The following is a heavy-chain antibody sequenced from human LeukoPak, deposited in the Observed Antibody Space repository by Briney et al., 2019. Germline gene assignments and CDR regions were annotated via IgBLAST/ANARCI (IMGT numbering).Heavy chain of an antibody. V-gene: IGHV4-61*02. CDR2: IYTSGST. CDR3: ARLKWGGYPMAPYYFDY. CDR1: GGSISSGSYY. Sequence: PSETLSLTCTVSGGSISSGSYYWSWIRQPAGKGLEWIGRIYTSGSTNYNPSLKSRVTISVDTSKNQFSLKLSSVTAADTAVYYCARLKWGGYPMAPYYFDYWGQGTLVTVSS. D-gene: IGHD5-12*01. J-gene: IGHJ4*02.